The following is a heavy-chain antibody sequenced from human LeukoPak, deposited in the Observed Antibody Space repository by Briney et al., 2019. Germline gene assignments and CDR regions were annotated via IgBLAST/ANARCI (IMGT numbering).Heavy chain of an antibody. D-gene: IGHD3-3*01. J-gene: IGHJ1*01. V-gene: IGHV3-30*04. CDR1: GFTFSSYA. CDR2: ISYDGSNK. Sequence: GRSLRLSCAASGFTFSSYAMHWVRQAPGKGLEWVAVISYDGSNKYYADSVKGRFTISRDNSKNTLYLQMNSLRAEDTAVYYCAKDRRDYDFWSGYREYFQHWGQGTLVTVSS. CDR3: AKDRRDYDFWSGYREYFQH.